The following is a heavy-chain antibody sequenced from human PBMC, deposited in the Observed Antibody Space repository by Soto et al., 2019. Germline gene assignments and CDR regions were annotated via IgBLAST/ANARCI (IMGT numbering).Heavy chain of an antibody. CDR3: AREPYIAVAGPYYGMDV. CDR2: IIPIFGTA. V-gene: IGHV1-69*01. CDR1: GGTFSSYA. D-gene: IGHD6-19*01. J-gene: IGHJ6*02. Sequence: QVQLVQSGAEVKKPGSSVKVSCTASGGTFSSYAISWVRQAPGQGLEWMGGIIPIFGTANYAQKFQGRVTITADESTSTAYMELSSVRSEDTAVYYCAREPYIAVAGPYYGMDVWGQGTTVTVSS.